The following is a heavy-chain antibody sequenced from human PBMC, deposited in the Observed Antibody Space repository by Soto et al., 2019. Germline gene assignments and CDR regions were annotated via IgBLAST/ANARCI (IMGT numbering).Heavy chain of an antibody. CDR3: ARARYSSSWYYFDY. J-gene: IGHJ4*02. CDR1: GYTFTGYY. Sequence: ASVKVSCKASGYTFTGYYMHWLRQAPGQGLEWMGWINPNSGGTNYAQKFQGWVTMTRDTSISTAYMELSRLRSDDTAVYYCARARYSSSWYYFDYWGQGTLVTVSS. V-gene: IGHV1-2*04. CDR2: INPNSGGT. D-gene: IGHD6-13*01.